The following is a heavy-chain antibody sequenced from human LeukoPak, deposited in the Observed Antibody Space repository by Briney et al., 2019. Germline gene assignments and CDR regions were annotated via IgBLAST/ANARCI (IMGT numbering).Heavy chain of an antibody. CDR2: VSSRGNDG. CDR3: ARDGRLGKSSSWQALDY. CDR1: EFTFSHFA. V-gene: IGHV3-30*07. J-gene: IGHJ4*02. D-gene: IGHD6-13*01. Sequence: GFLRLSCAVSEFTFSHFAMHWVRQAPGKGLEWGAVVSSRGNDGYYADSVKGRFTISRDNSKNTLYLQMNSLRAEDTAVYYCARDGRLGKSSSWQALDYWGQGTLVTVSS.